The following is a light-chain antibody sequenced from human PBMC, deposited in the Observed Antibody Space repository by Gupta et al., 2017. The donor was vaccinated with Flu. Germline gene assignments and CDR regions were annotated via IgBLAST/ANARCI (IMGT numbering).Light chain of an antibody. V-gene: IGLV1-44*01. CDR3: AAWDNSITDVV. CDR1: RSGSGSNN. J-gene: IGLJ2*01. CDR2: ENS. Sequence: RVRNSKSCNRSGSGSNNVYSYHQITGTAPKLIIDENSGRHSGVPDRFSCSKSGTSASPNTRVLQAGEEADYYCAAWDNSITDVVFGGGTKMTVL.